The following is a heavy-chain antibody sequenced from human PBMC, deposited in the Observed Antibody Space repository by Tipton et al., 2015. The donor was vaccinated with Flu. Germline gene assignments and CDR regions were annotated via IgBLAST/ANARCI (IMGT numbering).Heavy chain of an antibody. CDR3: ARDPARTVGGGSHFDY. J-gene: IGHJ4*02. CDR1: GFSFSSYE. D-gene: IGHD1-26*01. Sequence: SLRLSCAASGFSFSSYEMNWVRQAPGKGLEWVSYISSSDSSIYYADSVKGRFTISRDNAKNSLYLQMNSLRAEDTAVYYCARDPARTVGGGSHFDYWGQGTLVTVSS. V-gene: IGHV3-48*03. CDR2: ISSSDSSI.